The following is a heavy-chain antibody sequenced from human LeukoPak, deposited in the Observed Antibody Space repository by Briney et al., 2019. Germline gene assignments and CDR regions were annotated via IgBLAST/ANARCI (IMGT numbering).Heavy chain of an antibody. V-gene: IGHV3-23*01. CDR2: LNEDGSTT. D-gene: IGHD1-7*01. CDR1: GFSFSSYW. J-gene: IGHJ4*02. CDR3: VKDYPRIGVTGTTSFFDY. Sequence: GGSLRLSCAASGFSFSSYWMTWVRQAPGKGLEWVSGLNEDGSTTFYADSVQGRFIISRDNSQNIVYLQMSSLRVEDTAVYYCVKDYPRIGVTGTTSFFDYWGQGNLVTVSS.